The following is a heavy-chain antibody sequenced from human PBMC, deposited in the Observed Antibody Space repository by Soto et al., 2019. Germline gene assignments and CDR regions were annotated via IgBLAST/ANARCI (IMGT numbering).Heavy chain of an antibody. J-gene: IGHJ3*01. CDR2: INPDNGDT. CDR1: GYSFTDSY. V-gene: IGHV1-2*02. D-gene: IGHD2-21*01. CDR3: AKPLVDDAFHV. Sequence: QVQLVQSGTEVRKPGASLRVSCRAAGYSFTDSYIHWVRQAPGQGLEWMGWINPDNGDTKYAQMFQDRVTLTRDTSITTVYMELSSLISDDTAVYFCAKPLVDDAFHVWGQGTVVAVAS.